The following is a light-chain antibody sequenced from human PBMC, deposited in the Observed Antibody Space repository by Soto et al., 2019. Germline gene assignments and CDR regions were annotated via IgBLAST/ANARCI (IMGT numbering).Light chain of an antibody. CDR3: QHYDGSPHRYT. Sequence: EIVLTQSPATLSLSPGERATLSCRASQSVSSNYLAWYQQKPGQAPRLVISGASSRAAGIPDRFSGSGSGTDFTLTISRLEPEDFAVYYCQHYDGSPHRYTFGQGTKLEIK. J-gene: IGKJ2*01. CDR1: QSVSSNY. CDR2: GAS. V-gene: IGKV3-20*01.